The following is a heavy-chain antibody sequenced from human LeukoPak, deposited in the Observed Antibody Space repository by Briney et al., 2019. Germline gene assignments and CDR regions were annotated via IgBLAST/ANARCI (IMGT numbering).Heavy chain of an antibody. J-gene: IGHJ5*02. Sequence: ASVKVSCEASGYTFTSYDINWVRQATGQGLEWMGWMNPNSGNTGYAQKFQGRVTMTRNTSISTAYMELSSLRSEDTAVYYCARGLRFLEWPRENWFDPWGQGTLVTVSS. D-gene: IGHD3-3*01. CDR1: GYTFTSYD. CDR3: ARGLRFLEWPRENWFDP. CDR2: MNPNSGNT. V-gene: IGHV1-8*01.